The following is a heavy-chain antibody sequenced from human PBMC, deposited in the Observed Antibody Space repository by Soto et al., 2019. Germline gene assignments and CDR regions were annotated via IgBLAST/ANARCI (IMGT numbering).Heavy chain of an antibody. V-gene: IGHV3-23*01. CDR2: ISGSGGST. D-gene: IGHD3-10*01. Sequence: SLRLSCAASGFTFSGYAMSWVRQAPGNGLECVSGISGSGGSTYYADPVKGRFTISRDNSKNTLYLQVNSLRAEDTALYYCAKEFMVRGVTPITFGMDVWGQGTTFTVSS. CDR1: GFTFSGYA. CDR3: AKEFMVRGVTPITFGMDV. J-gene: IGHJ6*02.